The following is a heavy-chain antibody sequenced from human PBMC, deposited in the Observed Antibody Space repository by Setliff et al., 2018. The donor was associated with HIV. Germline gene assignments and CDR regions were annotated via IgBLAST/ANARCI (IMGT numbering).Heavy chain of an antibody. V-gene: IGHV2-70*17. J-gene: IGHJ3*02. CDR1: GFSLSTSGMC. CDR3: ARTRVAAAGVGFDI. D-gene: IGHD6-13*01. Sequence: SGPTLVNPTPPLTLTCTFSGFSLSTSGMCVSWIRQPPGKALEWLARIDWDDDKFYSTSLKTRLTISKDTSKKQVVLTMTNMDPVDTATYYCARTRVAAAGVGFDIWGQGTMVTVSS. CDR2: IDWDDDK.